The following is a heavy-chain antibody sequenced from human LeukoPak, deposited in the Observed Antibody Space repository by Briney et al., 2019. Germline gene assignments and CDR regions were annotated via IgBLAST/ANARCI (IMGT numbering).Heavy chain of an antibody. Sequence: PGGSLRLSCAASGFTFNTYAMSWVRQAPGKGREWVSGISGSGGGAYYADSVKGRFTISRDNSKSTLYLQMNSLRVEDTAVYYCAKMGGRISAAVDNWGQGTLVTVSS. V-gene: IGHV3-23*01. J-gene: IGHJ4*02. CDR3: AKMGGRISAAVDN. D-gene: IGHD2-2*01. CDR2: ISGSGGGA. CDR1: GFTFNTYA.